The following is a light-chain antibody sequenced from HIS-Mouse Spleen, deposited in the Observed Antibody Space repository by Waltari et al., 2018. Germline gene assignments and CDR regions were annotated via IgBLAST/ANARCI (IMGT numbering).Light chain of an antibody. CDR2: RNN. CDR1: SSNIGSTY. Sequence: QSVLTQPPSASGTPGQRLTISCSGSSSNIGSTYVHWYQPLPGTAPKLPIIRNNQRPSGVPDRFSGSKSGTSASLAISGLRSEDEADYYCAAWDDSLSGPVFGGGTKLTVL. J-gene: IGLJ3*02. V-gene: IGLV1-47*01. CDR3: AAWDDSLSGPV.